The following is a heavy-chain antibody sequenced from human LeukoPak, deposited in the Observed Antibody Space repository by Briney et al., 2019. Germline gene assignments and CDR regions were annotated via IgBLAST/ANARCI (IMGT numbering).Heavy chain of an antibody. D-gene: IGHD3-10*01. CDR2: INAGNGNT. V-gene: IGHV1-3*01. CDR3: ARSPALSGFGEPYGY. Sequence: GASVKVSCKASGYTFTSYAMHWVRQAPGQRLEWMGWINAGNGNTKYSQRFQGRVTITRDTSASTAYMELRSLRSDNTAVYYCARSPALSGFGEPYGYWGQGTLVTVSS. J-gene: IGHJ4*02. CDR1: GYTFTSYA.